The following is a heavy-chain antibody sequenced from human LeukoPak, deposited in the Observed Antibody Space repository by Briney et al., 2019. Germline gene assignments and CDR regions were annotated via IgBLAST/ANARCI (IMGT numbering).Heavy chain of an antibody. D-gene: IGHD6-13*01. Sequence: GGSLRLSCAASGFTFSSYWMSWVRQAPGKGLEWVANIKQDGSETYYVDSVKGRFTISRDNAKNSLYLQMNSLRAEDTAVYYCARDIGIAAAGTAYWGQGTLVTVSS. CDR3: ARDIGIAAAGTAY. CDR1: GFTFSSYW. V-gene: IGHV3-7*01. J-gene: IGHJ4*02. CDR2: IKQDGSET.